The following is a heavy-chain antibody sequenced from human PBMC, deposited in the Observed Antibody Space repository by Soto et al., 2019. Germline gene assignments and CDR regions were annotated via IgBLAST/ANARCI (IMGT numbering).Heavy chain of an antibody. Sequence: GGSLRLSCTASGFNFRSHAMAWVRQAPGKGPEWLAMIGDLGSSTYYADSVKGRLTISRDNSKNTLFLQVDSLRAEDTAVYYCARAGQRYYFDRWGQGTLVTVSS. CDR1: GFNFRSHA. D-gene: IGHD3-16*01. J-gene: IGHJ4*02. CDR3: ARAGQRYYFDR. V-gene: IGHV3-23*01. CDR2: IGDLGSST.